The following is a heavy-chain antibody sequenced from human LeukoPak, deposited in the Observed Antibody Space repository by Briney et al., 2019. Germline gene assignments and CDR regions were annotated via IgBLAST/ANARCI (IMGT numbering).Heavy chain of an antibody. V-gene: IGHV3-49*03. CDR3: TRDPHYYHGNPHDF. Sequence: PGGSLRLSCTASGFTFGDYALSWFRQAPGKGLEWLSSTRSKDHGGTTEYAASVKGRFTISRDDSNSIAYLQMNSLIIEDTAVYFCTRDPHYYHGNPHDFWGQGTRVTVSS. CDR2: TRSKDHGGTT. D-gene: IGHD4-23*01. CDR1: GFTFGDYA. J-gene: IGHJ4*02.